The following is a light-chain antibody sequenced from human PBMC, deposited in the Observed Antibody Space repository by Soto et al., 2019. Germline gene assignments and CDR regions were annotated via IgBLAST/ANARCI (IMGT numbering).Light chain of an antibody. J-gene: IGKJ1*01. CDR2: DAS. CDR1: QSVSSY. Sequence: EIVMTQSPGTLSLSPGERATLSYRASQSVSSYLAWYQQKPGQTPRLLISDASDRATGIPDRFSGSGSGTDFTLTISRLVPEDFAVYYCQQYGDSPVTFGQGTKVEIK. CDR3: QQYGDSPVT. V-gene: IGKV3-20*01.